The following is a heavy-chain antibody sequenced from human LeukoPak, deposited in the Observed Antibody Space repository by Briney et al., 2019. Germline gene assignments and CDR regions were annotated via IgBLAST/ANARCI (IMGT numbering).Heavy chain of an antibody. V-gene: IGHV1-2*02. Sequence: ASVKVSCKGSGYTFTGYYVHWVRQAPGQGLEWMGWINPDSGGTKYTQKFQGRVTMTRDTSISTHYMDLSRLRSDDTAVYYCARDRFGSSWGFEYWGQGTLVTVSS. CDR3: ARDRFGSSWGFEY. J-gene: IGHJ4*02. D-gene: IGHD6-13*01. CDR2: INPDSGGT. CDR1: GYTFTGYY.